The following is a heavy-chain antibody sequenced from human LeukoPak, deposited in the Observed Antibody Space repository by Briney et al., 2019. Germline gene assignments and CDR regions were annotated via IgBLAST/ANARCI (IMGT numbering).Heavy chain of an antibody. CDR2: IYHSGST. Sequence: SETLSLTCAVSVYSIGSCCYWGWIRQPPGKGLEWIGSIYHSGSTHYNVSLKSRVTMSVDTSKNQFSLKLSSVTAEDTAVYYCARDRRGNDEFDYWGQGIQVTVSS. J-gene: IGHJ4*02. CDR3: ARDRRGNDEFDY. D-gene: IGHD5-12*01. V-gene: IGHV4-38-2*02. CDR1: VYSIGSCCY.